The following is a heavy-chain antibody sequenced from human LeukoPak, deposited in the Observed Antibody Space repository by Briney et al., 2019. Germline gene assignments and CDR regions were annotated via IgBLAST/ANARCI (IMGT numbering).Heavy chain of an antibody. Sequence: ASVKVSCKASGYTFTSYGISWVRQAPGQGLEWMGWISAYNGNTNYAQKLQGRVTMSTDTSTSTAYMELRSLRSDDTAVYYCARDWGHYYDSRSRYGMDVWGQGTTVTVSS. CDR2: ISAYNGNT. V-gene: IGHV1-18*01. J-gene: IGHJ6*02. D-gene: IGHD3-22*01. CDR3: ARDWGHYYDSRSRYGMDV. CDR1: GYTFTSYG.